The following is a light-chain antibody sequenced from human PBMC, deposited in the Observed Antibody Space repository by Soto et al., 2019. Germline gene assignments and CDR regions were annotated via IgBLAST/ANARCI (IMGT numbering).Light chain of an antibody. Sequence: DIVMTQSPDSLAVSLGERATINCKSSQSVLYSSDNKNYLAWYQQKPGQPPKLLIYWASTRDSGVPDRVGGRWSGGDFALTTASREGGGVAVSYWQHDSLTLSFGGGTRVVIK. CDR1: QSVLYSSDNKNY. J-gene: IGKJ4*01. CDR2: WAS. V-gene: IGKV4-1*01. CDR3: QHDSLTLS.